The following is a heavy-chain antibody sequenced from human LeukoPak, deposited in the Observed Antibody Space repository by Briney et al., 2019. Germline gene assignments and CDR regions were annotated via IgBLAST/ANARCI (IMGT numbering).Heavy chain of an antibody. CDR2: ISTGNGNT. D-gene: IGHD1-26*01. V-gene: IGHV1-18*01. CDR1: GDTFIRYG. Sequence: GASVKVSCKASGDTFIRYGISWVRQAPGQGLEWMGWISTGNGNTNYGQKFQGRVTMTTDTSTGTGYMELRSLRSDDTAVYYCARDRGSYDYFDYWGQGTLVTVSS. J-gene: IGHJ4*02. CDR3: ARDRGSYDYFDY.